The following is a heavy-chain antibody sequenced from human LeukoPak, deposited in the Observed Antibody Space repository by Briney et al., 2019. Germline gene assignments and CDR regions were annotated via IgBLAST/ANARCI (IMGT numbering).Heavy chain of an antibody. J-gene: IGHJ6*02. CDR3: AREVKQHPVDV. D-gene: IGHD6-13*01. V-gene: IGHV3-11*01. Sequence: PGGSLRLSCVGSGFPFSDYYMTWIRQAPGKGLEWISYISDSGTTTYSADSVKGRFSISRDNAKNTLYLQMNNLRAEDTAVYYCAREVKQHPVDVWGQGTTVTVSS. CDR1: GFPFSDYY. CDR2: ISDSGTTT.